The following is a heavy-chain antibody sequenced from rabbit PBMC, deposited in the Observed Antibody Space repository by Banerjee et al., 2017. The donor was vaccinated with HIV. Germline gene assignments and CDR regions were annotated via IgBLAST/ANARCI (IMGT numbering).Heavy chain of an antibody. J-gene: IGHJ4*01. CDR2: INTGSGNT. V-gene: IGHV1S40*01. Sequence: QSLEESGGGLVKPGASLTLTCTASGFSLSRYVMSWVRQAPGKGLECIDTINTGSGNTYYASWAKGRFTISKTSSTTVTLQMTSLTAADTATYFCAGDVGYVGDGGDPFNLWGQGTLVTVS. CDR3: AGDVGYVGDGGDPFNL. CDR1: GFSLSRYV. D-gene: IGHD4-2*01.